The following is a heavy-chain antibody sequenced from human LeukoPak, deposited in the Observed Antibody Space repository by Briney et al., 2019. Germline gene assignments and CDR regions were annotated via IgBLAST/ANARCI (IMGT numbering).Heavy chain of an antibody. V-gene: IGHV1-69*01. Sequence: GASVKVSCKASGGTFSSYAISWVRQAPGQGLEWMGGIIPIFGTANYAQKFQGRVTITADESTSTAYMELSSLRSEDTAMYFCAREESGGYFDYWGQGTLVTVSS. CDR1: GGTFSSYA. CDR2: IIPIFGTA. CDR3: AREESGGYFDY. D-gene: IGHD2-8*02. J-gene: IGHJ4*02.